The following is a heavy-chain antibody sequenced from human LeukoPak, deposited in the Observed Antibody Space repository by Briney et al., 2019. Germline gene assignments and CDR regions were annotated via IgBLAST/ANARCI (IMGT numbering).Heavy chain of an antibody. CDR2: ISGSGGST. D-gene: IGHD3-16*01. V-gene: IGHV3-23*01. CDR3: AKGLRTGVGPYMGYHYYMDV. J-gene: IGHJ6*03. Sequence: GGSLRLSCAASGFTFSSYAMTWVRQAPGKGLEWVSVISGSGGSTYYADSVKGRFTISRDNSYNTVSLQMNSLRDEDTGVCYCAKGLRTGVGPYMGYHYYMDVWGKGATVTVSS. CDR1: GFTFSSYA.